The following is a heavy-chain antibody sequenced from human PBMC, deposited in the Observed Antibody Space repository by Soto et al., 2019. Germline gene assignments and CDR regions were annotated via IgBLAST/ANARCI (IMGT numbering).Heavy chain of an antibody. V-gene: IGHV3-23*01. D-gene: IGHD1-26*01. CDR3: AKDLRGGSYFPFDY. CDR1: GFTFSSYA. CDR2: ISGSGGST. Sequence: LRLSCAASGFTFSSYAMSWVRQAPRKGLEWVSAISGSGGSTYYADSVKGRFTISRDNSKNTLYLQMNSLRAEDTAVYYCAKDLRGGSYFPFDYWGQGTLVTVSS. J-gene: IGHJ4*02.